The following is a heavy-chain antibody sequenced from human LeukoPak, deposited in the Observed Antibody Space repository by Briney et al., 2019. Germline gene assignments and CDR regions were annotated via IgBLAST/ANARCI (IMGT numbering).Heavy chain of an antibody. CDR1: GYTFTGYY. CDR2: IDPNSGGT. V-gene: IGHV1-2*02. D-gene: IGHD2-21*01. J-gene: IGHJ4*02. Sequence: GASVKVSCKTSGYTFTGYYIHWVRQAPGQGLEWMGWIDPNSGGTNYAQKFQGRVTMTRDTSISTAYMELSRLRSDDTAVYYCARDAISELAYCGGDCYSTLDYWGQGTLVTVSS. CDR3: ARDAISELAYCGGDCYSTLDY.